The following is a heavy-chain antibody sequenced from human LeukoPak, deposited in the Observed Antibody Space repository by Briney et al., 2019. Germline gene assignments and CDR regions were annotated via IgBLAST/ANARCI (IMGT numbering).Heavy chain of an antibody. Sequence: GGSLRLSCAASGFTFSSYGMHWVRQAPGKGLEWVAFIRYDGSNKYYADSVKGRFTISRDNSKKKLYMQMNSLKVEETSLYYYAKDHDIAVAGTDRPGYWGQGTLVTVSS. V-gene: IGHV3-30*02. CDR2: IRYDGSNK. J-gene: IGHJ4*02. D-gene: IGHD6-19*01. CDR3: AKDHDIAVAGTDRPGY. CDR1: GFTFSSYG.